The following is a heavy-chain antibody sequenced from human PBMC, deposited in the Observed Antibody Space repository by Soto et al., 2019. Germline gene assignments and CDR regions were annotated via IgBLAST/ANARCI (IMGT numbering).Heavy chain of an antibody. J-gene: IGHJ5*02. CDR1: GGSISSGGYY. Sequence: SETLSLTCTVSGGSISSGGYYWSWIRQHPGKGLEWIGYIYYSGSTYYNPSLKSRVTISVDTSKNQFSLKLSSVTAADTAVYYCARGITMVRRVIVGNWFDPWGQTTLVTVS. V-gene: IGHV4-31*03. D-gene: IGHD3-10*01. CDR3: ARGITMVRRVIVGNWFDP. CDR2: IYYSGST.